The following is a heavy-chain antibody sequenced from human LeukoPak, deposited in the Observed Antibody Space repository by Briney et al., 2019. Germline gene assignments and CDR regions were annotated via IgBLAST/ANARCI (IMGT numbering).Heavy chain of an antibody. J-gene: IGHJ4*02. Sequence: PSETLSLTCTVSGGSISSYYWSWIRQSPGKGLEWIGYYSGSTNYNPSLKSRVTISVDTSKNQFSLRLRSVTAADTAVYYCARVTEYMIEDYFDYWGQGTLVTVSS. CDR1: GGSISSYY. V-gene: IGHV4-59*01. CDR3: ARVTEYMIEDYFDY. D-gene: IGHD3-22*01. CDR2: YSGST.